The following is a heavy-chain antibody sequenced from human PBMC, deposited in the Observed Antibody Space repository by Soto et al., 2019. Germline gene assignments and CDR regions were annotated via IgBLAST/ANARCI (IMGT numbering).Heavy chain of an antibody. V-gene: IGHV4-30-4*01. CDR1: GGSINSYW. Sequence: SETLSLTCNVSGGSINSYWWSWIRQAPGKGLEWIGYVYYTGSTYYNPSLMSRLTISVDTSKNQFSLKLTSVTAAETAVYYCVRTAREGAVAPHWFDRWGQGTQVTVSS. CDR3: VRTAREGAVAPHWFDR. J-gene: IGHJ5*02. CDR2: VYYTGST. D-gene: IGHD2-21*02.